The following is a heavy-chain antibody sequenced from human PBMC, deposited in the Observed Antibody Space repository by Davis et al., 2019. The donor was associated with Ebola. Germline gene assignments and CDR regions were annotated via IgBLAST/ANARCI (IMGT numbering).Heavy chain of an antibody. CDR1: GGTFSSYA. V-gene: IGHV1-69*04. J-gene: IGHJ3*02. Sequence: SVKVSCKASGGTFSSYAISWVRQAPGQGLEWMGRIIPILGIANYAQKFQGRVTITADKSTSTAYMELRSLRSDDTAVYYCARRLGSGYQEDAFDIWGQGTMVTVSS. CDR2: IIPILGIA. D-gene: IGHD3-22*01. CDR3: ARRLGSGYQEDAFDI.